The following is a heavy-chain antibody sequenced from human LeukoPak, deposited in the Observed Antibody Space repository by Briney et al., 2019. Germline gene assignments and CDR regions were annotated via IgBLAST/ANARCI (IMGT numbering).Heavy chain of an antibody. CDR1: GFTFSSYA. Sequence: GGSLRLSCAASGFTFSSYAMSWVRQAPGKGLEWVSAISGSGGSTYYADSVKGRFSISRDNSKNTLYLQMNSLRAEDTAVYYCAKASGYDFWSGYYVDYWGQGTLVTVSS. V-gene: IGHV3-23*01. CDR3: AKASGYDFWSGYYVDY. D-gene: IGHD3-3*01. J-gene: IGHJ4*02. CDR2: ISGSGGST.